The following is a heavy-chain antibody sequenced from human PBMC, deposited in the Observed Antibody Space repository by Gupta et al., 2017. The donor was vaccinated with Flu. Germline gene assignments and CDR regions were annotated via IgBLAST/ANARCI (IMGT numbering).Heavy chain of an antibody. V-gene: IGHV1-2*06. D-gene: IGHD2-2*01. J-gene: IGHJ4*02. CDR2: NNRNSGGT. CDR3: ARVQYCSTTNCYEPFDS. Sequence: PGRGVGWMGRNNRNSGGTKYAQEFQGRVTLTSDTSINTAYMERSSLRSDDTAIYYCARVQYCSTTNCYEPFDSWGQGTQVTVSS.